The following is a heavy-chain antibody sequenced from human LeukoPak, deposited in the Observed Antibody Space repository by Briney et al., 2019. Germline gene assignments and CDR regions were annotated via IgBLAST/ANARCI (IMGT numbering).Heavy chain of an antibody. J-gene: IGHJ4*02. V-gene: IGHV3-64D*06. D-gene: IGHD2-15*01. Sequence: GGSLRLSWSASGFTFSSYAMHWVRQAPGKGLEHVSGISSNGGHTYCADSVKGRFTISRDNSKNTLYLQMSSLRAEDTAVYYCVKEYCSSGSCSFYFDYWGQGTLVTVSS. CDR3: VKEYCSSGSCSFYFDY. CDR2: ISSNGGHT. CDR1: GFTFSSYA.